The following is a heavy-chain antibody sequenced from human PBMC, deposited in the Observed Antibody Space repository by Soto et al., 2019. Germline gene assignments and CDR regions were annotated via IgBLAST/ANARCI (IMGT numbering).Heavy chain of an antibody. CDR3: AGGGTPFDY. CDR1: GYTFTNFG. D-gene: IGHD3-16*01. Sequence: QVQLVQSGAEVKKPGASVKVSCKASGYTFTNFGIIWVRQAPGQGLEWMGWISAYNGNTNYAQNFQGRVTMTTDTPTRTADMERRSLRYDDTDVYYCAGGGTPFDYWGQGTLVTVSS. CDR2: ISAYNGNT. V-gene: IGHV1-18*01. J-gene: IGHJ4*02.